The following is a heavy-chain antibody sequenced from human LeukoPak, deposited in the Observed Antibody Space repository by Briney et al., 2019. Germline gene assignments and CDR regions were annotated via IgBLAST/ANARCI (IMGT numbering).Heavy chain of an antibody. J-gene: IGHJ4*02. CDR3: ARDGFSSSWPYYFDS. D-gene: IGHD6-13*01. V-gene: IGHV1-18*01. CDR2: ISSYNGNT. Sequence: GASVKVSCKASGYTFINYGITWVRQAPGQGLEWMGWISSYNGNTNYAQKFQGRVTMTTDTSTSTAYMELKSLRSDDTAVYHCARDGFSSSWPYYFDSWGQGSLVTVSS. CDR1: GYTFINYG.